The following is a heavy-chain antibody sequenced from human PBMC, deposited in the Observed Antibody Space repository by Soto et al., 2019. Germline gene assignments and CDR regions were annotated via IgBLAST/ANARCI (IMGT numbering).Heavy chain of an antibody. CDR2: INPNSGGT. CDR1: GYTFTGYY. J-gene: IGHJ6*02. D-gene: IGHD2-8*01. CDR3: ARPPNFIYGMDV. Sequence: ASVKVSCKASGYTFTGYYMHWERQAPGQGLEWMGWINPNSGGTNYAQKFQGRVTMTRDTSISTAYMELSRLRSDDTAVYYCARPPNFIYGMDVWGQGTTVTVSS. V-gene: IGHV1-2*02.